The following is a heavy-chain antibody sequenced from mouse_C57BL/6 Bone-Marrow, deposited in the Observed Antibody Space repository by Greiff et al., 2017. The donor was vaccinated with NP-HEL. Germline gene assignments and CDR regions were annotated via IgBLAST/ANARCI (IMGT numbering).Heavy chain of an antibody. CDR3: ASPYDYDVAWFAY. V-gene: IGHV5-6*01. Sequence: EVKLMESGGDLVKPGGSLKLSCAASGFTFSSYGMSWVRQTPDKRLEWVATISSGGSYTYYPDSVKGRFTISRDNAKNTLYLQMSSLKSEDTAMYYCASPYDYDVAWFAYWGQGTLVTVS. CDR2: ISSGGSYT. D-gene: IGHD2-4*01. CDR1: GFTFSSYG. J-gene: IGHJ3*01.